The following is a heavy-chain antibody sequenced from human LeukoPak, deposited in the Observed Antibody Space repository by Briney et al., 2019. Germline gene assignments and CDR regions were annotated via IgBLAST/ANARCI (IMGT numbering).Heavy chain of an antibody. J-gene: IGHJ5*02. CDR2: IHYNGGT. CDR3: ARGAYSSSLQFDP. D-gene: IGHD6-6*01. CDR1: GGSVSSSGYY. V-gene: IGHV4-39*01. Sequence: SETLSLTCTVSGGSVSSSGYYWGWIRQPPGKGLEWIGTIHYNGGTYYNPSLKGRVTISIDTSKNRFSLQLSSVAAADTAVCYCARGAYSSSLQFDPWGQGTLVTVSS.